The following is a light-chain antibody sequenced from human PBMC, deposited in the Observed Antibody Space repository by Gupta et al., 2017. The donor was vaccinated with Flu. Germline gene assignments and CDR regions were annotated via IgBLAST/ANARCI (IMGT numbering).Light chain of an antibody. J-gene: IGKJ1*01. CDR3: QQEGSTLGT. V-gene: IGKV3-20*01. CDR1: QMVLGNN. Sequence: ESLSTQSPATLSCFSGEKVTLSCRASQMVLGNNVAWYQQKPGQAPKLLIYGASSRATGVPDRFSGSGSGTDFTLTITRLEPEDSAMFYCQQEGSTLGTFGQGTQVEIK. CDR2: GAS.